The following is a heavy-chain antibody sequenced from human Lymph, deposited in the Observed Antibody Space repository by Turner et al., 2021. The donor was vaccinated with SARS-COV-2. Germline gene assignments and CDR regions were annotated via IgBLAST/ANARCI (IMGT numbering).Heavy chain of an antibody. CDR1: GYTFPSYD. CDR3: ARGRYSGGGMDV. V-gene: IGHV1-8*02. CDR2: KNPNSGNT. D-gene: IGHD1-26*01. Sequence: QVQLVQSGAEVKKPGASVKVSCKAPGYTFPSYDINWVPQATGQGLEWMGWKNPNSGNTGYAKKFQGRVTMTMNTSISTAYMELSSLRSEDTAVYYCARGRYSGGGMDVWGQGTTVTVSS. J-gene: IGHJ6*02.